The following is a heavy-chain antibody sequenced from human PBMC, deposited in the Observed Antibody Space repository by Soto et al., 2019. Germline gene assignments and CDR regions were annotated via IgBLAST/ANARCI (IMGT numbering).Heavy chain of an antibody. CDR1: GGSIRSYY. CDR2: IYTSGSN. V-gene: IGHV4-4*07. J-gene: IGHJ6*02. Sequence: QVQLQESGPGLVKPSETLSLTCNVSGGSIRSYYWIWVRQPAGKPLEWIGRIYTSGSNNYNPSLKSRVSMSVDTSKNQFSLEVTSVTAADTAVYYCAREGASGFGMDVWGLGTTVTVSS. D-gene: IGHD1-26*01. CDR3: AREGASGFGMDV.